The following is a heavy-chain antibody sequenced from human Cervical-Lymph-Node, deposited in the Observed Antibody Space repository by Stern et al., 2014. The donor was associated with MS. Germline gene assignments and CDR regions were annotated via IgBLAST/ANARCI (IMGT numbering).Heavy chain of an antibody. CDR1: GFTFDDYS. Sequence: VQLLQPGGGLIQPGRSLRLSCAASGFTFDDYSLHWVRQVPGKGLEWISSISWNSGSRNYADSVKGRFTISRDNAKKSLYLQMNNLRPEDTALYYCAKGPYPGMVATVYFDSWGQGTQVTVSS. D-gene: IGHD5-12*01. V-gene: IGHV3-9*01. CDR2: ISWNSGSR. CDR3: AKGPYPGMVATVYFDS. J-gene: IGHJ4*02.